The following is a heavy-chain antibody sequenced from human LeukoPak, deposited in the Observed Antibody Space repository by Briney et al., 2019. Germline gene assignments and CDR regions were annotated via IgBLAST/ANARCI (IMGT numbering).Heavy chain of an antibody. J-gene: IGHJ4*02. D-gene: IGHD6-13*01. CDR3: ARGLKVLAAAGTSGDY. Sequence: RSETLSLTCAVYGGSFSGYYWSWIRQPPGKGLEWIGEINHSGSTNYNPSLKSRVTISVDTSKNQFSLKLSSVTAADTAVYYCARGLKVLAAAGTSGDYWGQGTLVTVSS. CDR1: GGSFSGYY. CDR2: INHSGST. V-gene: IGHV4-34*01.